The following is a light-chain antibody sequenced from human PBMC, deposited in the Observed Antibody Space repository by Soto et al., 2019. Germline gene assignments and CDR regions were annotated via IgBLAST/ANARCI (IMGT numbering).Light chain of an antibody. CDR1: NIGTKN. Sequence: SYELTQPLSVSVALGQTARITCGGNNIGTKNVHWYQQKPGQAPVLVIYRDINRPSGIPERFSGSNSGNTATLTISRAQVGDEADYYCQVWATITVLFGGGTKLTVL. CDR2: RDI. V-gene: IGLV3-9*01. CDR3: QVWATITVL. J-gene: IGLJ2*01.